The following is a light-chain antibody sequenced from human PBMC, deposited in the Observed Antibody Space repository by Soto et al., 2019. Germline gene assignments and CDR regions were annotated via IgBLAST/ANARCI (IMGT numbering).Light chain of an antibody. Sequence: EIVVPQSPATLSLSPGKRATLACRVSQSVSSYLAWYQQKPGQAPRLLIYDASSGTTGLPARCSCSGSGTDFTFTIRSLDPADFAVYSCQQRSNFLTYGGGTTVEIK. J-gene: IGKJ4*01. CDR2: DAS. CDR1: QSVSSY. V-gene: IGKV3-11*01. CDR3: QQRSNFLT.